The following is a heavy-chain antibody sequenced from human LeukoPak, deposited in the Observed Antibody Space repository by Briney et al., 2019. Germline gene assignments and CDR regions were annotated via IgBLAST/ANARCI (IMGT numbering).Heavy chain of an antibody. D-gene: IGHD6-19*01. CDR3: ATSLYTSGWSDY. CDR1: GGSISSGDYY. CDR2: IYNSWNT. V-gene: IGHV4-31*03. J-gene: IGHJ4*02. Sequence: KASETLSLTCTVSGGSISSGDYYWSWIRQHPGKGLEWIGHIYNSWNTDYNPSLKSRVSISVDTSKNHFSLKLSSVTAADTAVYYCATSLYTSGWSDYWGQGTLVTVSS.